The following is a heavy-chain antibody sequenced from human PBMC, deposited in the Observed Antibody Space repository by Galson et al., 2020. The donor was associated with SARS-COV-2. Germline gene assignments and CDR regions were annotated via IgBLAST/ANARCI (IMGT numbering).Heavy chain of an antibody. CDR2: IYHSGST. Sequence: TLSLTCAVYGGSISTNNWWTWVRQPPGKGLEWIGQIYHSGSTNYNPSLKSRLTISLDKSKNQFSLKLSSVTAADTAVYYCARGFDSYGYYYYWGQGTLVTVSS. CDR1: GGSISTNNW. CDR3: ARGFDSYGYYYY. J-gene: IGHJ4*02. D-gene: IGHD3-3*01. V-gene: IGHV4-4*02.